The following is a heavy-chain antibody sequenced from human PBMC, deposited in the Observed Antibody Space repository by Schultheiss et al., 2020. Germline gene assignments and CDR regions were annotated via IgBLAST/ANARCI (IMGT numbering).Heavy chain of an antibody. V-gene: IGHV3-23*01. CDR1: GFTFSNYV. D-gene: IGHD3-3*01. J-gene: IGHJ4*02. CDR3: ARGATYYDFWSGYSYYFDY. CDR2: ISGSGGRT. Sequence: GESLQISCAASGFTFSNYVMHWVRQAPGKGLVWVSTISGSGGRTYYAVSVKGRFTISRDNSKNTLYLQMNSLRAEDTAVYYCARGATYYDFWSGYSYYFDYWGQGTLVTVSS.